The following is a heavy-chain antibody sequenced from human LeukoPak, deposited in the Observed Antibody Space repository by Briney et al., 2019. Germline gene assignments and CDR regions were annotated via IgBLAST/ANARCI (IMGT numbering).Heavy chain of an antibody. J-gene: IGHJ4*02. CDR3: ARVAYGNNATPFDH. CDR1: GYIFTDYY. Sequence: ASVKVSCKASGYIFTDYYIHWVRQAPGQGREWMGRINPNSGGTDSAQKSQGRGTITRVTSITTVYMEMRRLTSDSTAVYYCARVAYGNNATPFDHWGQGTLVIVSS. V-gene: IGHV1-2*06. D-gene: IGHD4-11*01. CDR2: INPNSGGT.